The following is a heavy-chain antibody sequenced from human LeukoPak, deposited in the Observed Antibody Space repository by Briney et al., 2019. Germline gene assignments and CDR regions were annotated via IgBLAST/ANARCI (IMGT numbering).Heavy chain of an antibody. CDR1: GGSISCGDYY. CDR2: INHSGST. D-gene: IGHD6-13*01. V-gene: IGHV4-34*01. CDR3: ARDSNPKQQLVLIGMDV. J-gene: IGHJ6*02. Sequence: SETLSLTCTVSGGSISCGDYYWSWIRQPPGKGLEWIGEINHSGSTNYNPSLKSRVTISVDTSKNQFSLKLSSVTAADTAVYYCARDSNPKQQLVLIGMDVWGQGTTVTVSS.